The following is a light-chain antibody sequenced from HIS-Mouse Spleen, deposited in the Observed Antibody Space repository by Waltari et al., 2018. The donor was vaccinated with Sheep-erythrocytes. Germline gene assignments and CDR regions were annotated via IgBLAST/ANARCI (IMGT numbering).Light chain of an antibody. V-gene: IGLV3-1*01. Sequence: SYELTQPPSVSVSPGQTASITCSGHKLGDKYACWYQQKPGQSPVLVIYQDSKRPSGIPERFSGSNSGNTATLTISGTQAMDEADYYCCSYAGSYNHVFATGTKVTVL. CDR1: KLGDKY. CDR3: CSYAGSYNHV. J-gene: IGLJ1*01. CDR2: QDS.